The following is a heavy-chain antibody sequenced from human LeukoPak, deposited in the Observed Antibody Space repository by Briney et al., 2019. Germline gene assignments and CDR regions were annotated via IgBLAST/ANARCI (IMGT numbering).Heavy chain of an antibody. V-gene: IGHV1-2*02. CDR1: GYTFTGYY. CDR3: ARGDVDTAMVTPDY. CDR2: INPNSGGT. D-gene: IGHD5-18*01. Sequence: ASVKVSCKASGYTFTGYYMHWVRQAPGQGLEWMGWINPNSGGTNNEQKFQGRVTMTRDTSISTAYMELSRLRFDDTAVYYCARGDVDTAMVTPDYWDQGTLVTVSS. J-gene: IGHJ4*02.